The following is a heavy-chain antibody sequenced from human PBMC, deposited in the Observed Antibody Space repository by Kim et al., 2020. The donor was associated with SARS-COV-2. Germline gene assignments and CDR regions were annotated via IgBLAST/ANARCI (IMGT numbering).Heavy chain of an antibody. D-gene: IGHD3-22*01. CDR1: GFTFSSYG. Sequence: GGSLRLSCAASGFTFSSYGMHWVRQAPGKGLEWVAVIWYDGSNKYYADSVKGRFTISRDNSKNTLYLQMNSLRAEDTAVYYCARDMGIVVVHYYFDYWGQGTLVTVSS. CDR2: IWYDGSNK. J-gene: IGHJ4*02. CDR3: ARDMGIVVVHYYFDY. V-gene: IGHV3-33*01.